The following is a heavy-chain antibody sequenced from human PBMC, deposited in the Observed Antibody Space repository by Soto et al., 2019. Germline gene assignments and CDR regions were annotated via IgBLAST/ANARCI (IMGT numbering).Heavy chain of an antibody. CDR3: ARDLGCSSTSCYGRRSGSYMDY. J-gene: IGHJ4*02. Sequence: QVQLQESGPGLVKPSGTLSLTCAVSGGSISSSNWWSWVRQPPGKGLEWIGEIYHSGSTNYNPSLKSRVTISVDKSKNQFSLKLSSVTAADTAVYYCARDLGCSSTSCYGRRSGSYMDYWGQGTLVTVSS. V-gene: IGHV4-4*02. CDR1: GGSISSSNW. D-gene: IGHD2-2*01. CDR2: IYHSGST.